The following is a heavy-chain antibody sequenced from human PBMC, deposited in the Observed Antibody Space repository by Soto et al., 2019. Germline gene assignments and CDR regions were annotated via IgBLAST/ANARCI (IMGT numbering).Heavy chain of an antibody. V-gene: IGHV3-33*01. CDR1: GFTFSSYG. CDR3: ARGTSSSWYVYYYYGMDV. D-gene: IGHD6-13*01. Sequence: GGSLRLSCAASGFTFSSYGMHWVRQAPGKGLEWVAVIWYDGSNKYYADSVKGRFTISRDNSKNTLYLQMNSLRAEDTAVYYCARGTSSSWYVYYYYGMDVWGQGTTVTVSS. J-gene: IGHJ6*02. CDR2: IWYDGSNK.